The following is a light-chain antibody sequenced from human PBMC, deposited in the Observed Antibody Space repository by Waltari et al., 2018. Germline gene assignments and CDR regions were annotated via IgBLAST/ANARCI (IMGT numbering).Light chain of an antibody. V-gene: IGKV1-12*01. CDR3: LQTNTFPRA. CDR2: AAS. CDR1: QDISSW. J-gene: IGKJ1*01. Sequence: DIQMTQSPSSVSASVGDRVTITCRATQDISSWLAWYQQKPGKAPKILIYAASNLETGVPSRFSGSGSGTDFTLTINSLQPEDFATYYCLQTNTFPRAFGQGTKV.